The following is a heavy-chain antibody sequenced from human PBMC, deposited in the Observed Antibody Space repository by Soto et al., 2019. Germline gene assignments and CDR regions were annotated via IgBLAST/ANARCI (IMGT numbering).Heavy chain of an antibody. CDR2: IWYDGSNK. Sequence: HPALCTRLSCASSGLSFRSYGMHLARQAPGKGLEWVAVIWYDGSNKYYADSVKGRFTISRDNSKNTLYLQMNSLRAEDTAVYYCARDGSSASASTRLAGGWFDPWGQGTLVTVSS. V-gene: IGHV3-33*01. D-gene: IGHD2-2*01. CDR1: GLSFRSYG. CDR3: ARDGSSASASTRLAGGWFDP. J-gene: IGHJ5*02.